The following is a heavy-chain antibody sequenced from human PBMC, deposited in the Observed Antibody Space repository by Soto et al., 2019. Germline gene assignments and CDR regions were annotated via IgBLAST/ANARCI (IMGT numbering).Heavy chain of an antibody. CDR1: GFIFTSYA. D-gene: IGHD6-13*01. V-gene: IGHV1-3*01. Sequence: QAQLVQSGAEVKKPGASVKVSCKASGFIFTSYAIHWVRQAPGQGPEWMGWINAGDGNTKYLQTFQGRLTITRDTAANTAYMELSSLRSEDTAVYFCATYSSRRPWYYGMDVWGQGTTVTVSS. CDR2: INAGDGNT. CDR3: ATYSSRRPWYYGMDV. J-gene: IGHJ6*02.